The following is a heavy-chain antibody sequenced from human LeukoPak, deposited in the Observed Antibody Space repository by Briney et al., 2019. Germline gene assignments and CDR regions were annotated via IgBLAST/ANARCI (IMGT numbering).Heavy chain of an antibody. CDR2: ISYDGSNK. V-gene: IGHV3-30*03. CDR3: ARDRAVAGFQH. Sequence: PGRSLRLSCAASGFTFSSYGMHWVRRAPGKGRAWVAVISYDGSNKYYADSVKGRFTISRDNSKNTLYLQMNSLRAEDTAVYYCARDRAVAGFQHWGQGTLVTVSS. CDR1: GFTFSSYG. J-gene: IGHJ1*01. D-gene: IGHD6-19*01.